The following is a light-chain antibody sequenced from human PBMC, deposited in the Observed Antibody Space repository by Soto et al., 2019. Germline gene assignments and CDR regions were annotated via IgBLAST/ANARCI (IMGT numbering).Light chain of an antibody. CDR1: SSNIGSNT. J-gene: IGLJ1*01. CDR3: AAWDDSLNGYV. CDR2: SNN. Sequence: QSVLTQPPSASGTPGQRVTISCSGRSSNIGSNTVNWYQQLPGTAPKLLIYSNNQRPSGVPDRFSGFKSGTSASLAISGLQAEDEADYYCAAWDDSLNGYVFGTGTQLTVL. V-gene: IGLV1-44*01.